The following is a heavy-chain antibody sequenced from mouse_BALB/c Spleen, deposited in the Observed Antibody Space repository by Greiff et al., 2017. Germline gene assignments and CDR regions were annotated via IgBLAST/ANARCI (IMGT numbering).Heavy chain of an antibody. V-gene: IGHV3-6*02. J-gene: IGHJ2*01. CDR1: GYSITSGYY. CDR3: ARDGLRRDFDY. D-gene: IGHD2-2*01. CDR2: ISYDGSN. Sequence: EVKLMESGPGLVKPSQSLSLTCSVTGYSITSGYYWNWIRQFPGNKLEWIGYISYDGSNNYNTSIKNRISITRDTSKNQFFLKLNSVTTEDTATYYCARDGLRRDFDYWGQGTTLTVSS.